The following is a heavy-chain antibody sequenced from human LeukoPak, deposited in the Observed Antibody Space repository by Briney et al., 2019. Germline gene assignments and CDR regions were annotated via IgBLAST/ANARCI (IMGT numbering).Heavy chain of an antibody. V-gene: IGHV4-59*12. CDR2: IYYSGST. CDR3: ARETGTPERYYFDY. J-gene: IGHJ4*02. Sequence: SETLSLTCTVSGGSISSYYWSWIRQPPGKGLEWIGYIYYSGSTNYNPSPKSRVTISVDTSKNQFSLKLSSVTAADTAVYYCARETGTPERYYFDYWGQGTLVTVSS. D-gene: IGHD1-1*01. CDR1: GGSISSYY.